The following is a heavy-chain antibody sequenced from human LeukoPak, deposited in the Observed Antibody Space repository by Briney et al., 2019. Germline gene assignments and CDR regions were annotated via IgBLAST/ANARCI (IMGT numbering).Heavy chain of an antibody. CDR1: GFTFGHYG. D-gene: IGHD5-24*01. CDR3: ARDQDGYNLFDY. V-gene: IGHV3-33*01. J-gene: IGHJ4*02. Sequence: GGSLRLSCAASGFTFGHYGMHWVRRAPGKGLEWVAIIWYDGSEKFYADSVQGRFTISRDNSKHTLYLQMNSLRLDATGVYYCARDQDGYNLFDYWGQGTLVTVSS. CDR2: IWYDGSEK.